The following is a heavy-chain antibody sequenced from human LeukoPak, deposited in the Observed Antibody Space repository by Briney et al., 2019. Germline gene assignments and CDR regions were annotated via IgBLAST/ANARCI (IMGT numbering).Heavy chain of an antibody. CDR2: ISSSSSYI. CDR1: GFTFSSYS. CDR3: ARELGRWLPHRSSDY. V-gene: IGHV3-21*01. Sequence: GGSLRLSCAASGFTFSSYSMNWVRQAPGKGLELVSSISSSSSYIYYADSVKGRFTISRDNAKNSLYLQMNSLRAEDTAVYYCARELGRWLPHRSSDYWGQGTLVTVSS. J-gene: IGHJ4*02. D-gene: IGHD5-24*01.